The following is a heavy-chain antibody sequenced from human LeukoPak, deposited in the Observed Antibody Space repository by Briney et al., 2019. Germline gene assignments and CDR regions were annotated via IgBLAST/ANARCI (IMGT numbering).Heavy chain of an antibody. CDR1: GFTFSSYA. CDR2: ISGSGGST. D-gene: IGHD6-6*01. CDR3: AKDRVGYSSSSFDY. J-gene: IGHJ4*02. V-gene: IGHV3-23*01. Sequence: GGSLRLSCAASGFTFSSYAMSWVRQAPGRGLEWVSTISGSGGSTYFADSVEGRFTISRDTSKNTVFLQMNSLRAEDTAVYYCAKDRVGYSSSSFDYWGQGTLVTVSS.